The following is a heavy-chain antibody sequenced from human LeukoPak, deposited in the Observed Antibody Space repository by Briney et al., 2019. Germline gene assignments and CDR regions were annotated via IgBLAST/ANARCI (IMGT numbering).Heavy chain of an antibody. D-gene: IGHD4-17*01. J-gene: IGHJ4*02. Sequence: GASVKVSCKASGYTFTSYDVNWVRQATGQGLEWMGWMNPNSGNTGYAQKFQGRVTITRNTSISTAYMQLSSLRSEDTDVYYCARRVSYGDFDYWGQVTLVTVST. CDR1: GYTFTSYD. CDR2: MNPNSGNT. CDR3: ARRVSYGDFDY. V-gene: IGHV1-8*01.